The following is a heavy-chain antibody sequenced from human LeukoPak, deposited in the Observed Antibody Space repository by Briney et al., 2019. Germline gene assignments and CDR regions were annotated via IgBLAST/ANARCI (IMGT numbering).Heavy chain of an antibody. J-gene: IGHJ4*02. V-gene: IGHV3-23*01. CDR1: GFTFNNYA. CDR3: ARHDSYIPY. D-gene: IGHD3-10*01. CDR2: ISDVEFST. Sequence: QAGGSLRLFCAASGFTFNNYAMIWLRQAPGKGLEGVSCISDVEFSTYYTDSVKARVTISRDNSKNTLYLQIDTLRTADTAVYFCARHDSYIPYWGKGTLVTASS.